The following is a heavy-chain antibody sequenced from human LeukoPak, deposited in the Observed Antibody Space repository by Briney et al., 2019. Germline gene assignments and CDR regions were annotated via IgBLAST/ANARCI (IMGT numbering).Heavy chain of an antibody. CDR1: GFTFSSYA. V-gene: IGHV3-23*01. CDR3: AKARRDGYNLFDY. CDR2: ISSSGGNT. Sequence: GGSLRLSCAASGFTFSSYAMSWVRQAPGKGLEWVSVISSSGGNTYYTDSVKGRFTVSRDISKNTLYLQMNGLRAEDTALYYCAKARRDGYNLFDYWGQGTLVTVSS. J-gene: IGHJ4*02. D-gene: IGHD5-24*01.